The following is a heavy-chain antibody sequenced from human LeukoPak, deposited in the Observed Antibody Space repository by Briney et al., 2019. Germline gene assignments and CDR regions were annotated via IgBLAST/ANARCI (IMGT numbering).Heavy chain of an antibody. Sequence: GGSLRLSCVASGFSFSTYGMHWVRQAPGKGLEWVAFIRHDGSSKYYADSVKGRFTISRDNAKNSLYLQMNSLRAEDTAVYYCAELGITMIGGVWGKGTTVTISS. V-gene: IGHV3-30*02. D-gene: IGHD3-10*02. CDR1: GFSFSTYG. CDR3: AELGITMIGGV. J-gene: IGHJ6*04. CDR2: IRHDGSSK.